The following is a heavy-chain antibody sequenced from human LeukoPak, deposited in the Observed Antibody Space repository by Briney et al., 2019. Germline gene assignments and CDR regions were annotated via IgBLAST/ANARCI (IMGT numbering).Heavy chain of an antibody. V-gene: IGHV3-7*01. J-gene: IGHJ6*04. CDR2: IKQDGIDK. CDR1: GFTFSAYW. CDR3: AELGITMIGGV. D-gene: IGHD3-10*02. Sequence: GGSLRLSCAASGFTFSAYWMSWVRQAPGKGLQWVANIKQDGIDKYYVDSVKGRFTISRDNVKNSLYLQMNSLRAEDTAVYYCAELGITMIGGVWGKGTTVTISS.